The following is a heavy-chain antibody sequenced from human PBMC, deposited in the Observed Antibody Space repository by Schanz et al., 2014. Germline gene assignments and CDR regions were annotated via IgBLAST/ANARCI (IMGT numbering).Heavy chain of an antibody. D-gene: IGHD5-12*01. Sequence: EVYLVESGGELIQPGGSLRLSCAASGFTFSRYWMHWVRQAPGKGLEWVSSMYINSGSTQYADSVKGRFIISRDSSKNTLFLQMNSLRAEDTAVYFCARDGGRDGYNLAFDVWGQGTLVTVSS. CDR1: GFTFSRYW. CDR3: ARDGGRDGYNLAFDV. J-gene: IGHJ3*01. CDR2: MYINSGST. V-gene: IGHV3-74*01.